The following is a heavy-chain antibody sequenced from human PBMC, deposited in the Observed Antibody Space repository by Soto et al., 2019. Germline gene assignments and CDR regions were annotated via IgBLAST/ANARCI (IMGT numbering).Heavy chain of an antibody. CDR2: ISYDGSNK. CDR1: GFTFSSYA. D-gene: IGHD5-12*01. CDR3: ARGGWLQPTYYYGMDV. J-gene: IGHJ6*04. Sequence: GGSLRLSFAASGFTFSSYAMHWFRQAPGKGLEWVAVISYDGSNKYFADSVKGRFTISRDNSKNTLYLQMNSLRAEDTAVYYCARGGWLQPTYYYGMDVWGKGTRFSVSS. V-gene: IGHV3-30-3*01.